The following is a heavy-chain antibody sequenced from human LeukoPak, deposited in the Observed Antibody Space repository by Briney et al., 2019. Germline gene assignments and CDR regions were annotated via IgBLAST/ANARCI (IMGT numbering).Heavy chain of an antibody. CDR3: AWGLGLDY. CDR1: GLTFSSYT. CDR2: ISRSGGNI. J-gene: IGHJ4*02. Sequence: PGGSLRLSCAASGLTFSSYTMNWVRQAPGRGLEWVSSISRSGGNIYYADSMKGRFTISRDNAKNSLYLQMNSLRDEDTAVYYCAWGLGLDYWGQGTLVIVSS. V-gene: IGHV3-21*06. D-gene: IGHD3/OR15-3a*01.